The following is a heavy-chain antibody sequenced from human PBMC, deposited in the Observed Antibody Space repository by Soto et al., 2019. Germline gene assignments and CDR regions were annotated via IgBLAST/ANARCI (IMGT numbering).Heavy chain of an antibody. J-gene: IGHJ6*02. Sequence: QVQLVQSGAEVKKPGASVKVSCKASGYTFTGYYMHWVRQAPGQGLEWMGWINPNSGGTNYAQKFQGWVTTTRDTSSSTAYMELSRLRSDDPAVYYCARDFRGSGYDPSYYCYGMDVWGQGTTVTVSS. D-gene: IGHD5-12*01. V-gene: IGHV1-2*04. CDR3: ARDFRGSGYDPSYYCYGMDV. CDR1: GYTFTGYY. CDR2: INPNSGGT.